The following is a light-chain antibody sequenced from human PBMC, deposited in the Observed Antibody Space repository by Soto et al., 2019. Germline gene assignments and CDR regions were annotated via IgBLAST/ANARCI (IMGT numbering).Light chain of an antibody. CDR2: DVS. CDR1: SSDVGGYNY. CDR3: SSYGSSTPVV. V-gene: IGLV2-14*01. J-gene: IGLJ2*01. Sequence: QSVLTQPASVSGSPGQSITISCTGTSSDVGGYNYVSWYQQHPGTAPKLMIYDVSYRPSGVSNRFSDSKSGNTASLTISGLQAEDEADYYCSSYGSSTPVVFGGGTKLTVL.